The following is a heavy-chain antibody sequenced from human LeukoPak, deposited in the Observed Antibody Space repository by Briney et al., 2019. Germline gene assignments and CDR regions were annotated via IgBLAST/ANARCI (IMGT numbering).Heavy chain of an antibody. CDR2: IGGSGGST. J-gene: IGHJ3*02. CDR3: ARDSGSTDAFDI. Sequence: GGSLRLSCAASGFSFTTYAMSWVRQAPGKGLEWVSAIGGSGGSTYYADSVKGRFTISRDNAKNSLYLQMNSLRAEDTAVYYCARDSGSTDAFDIWGQGTMVTVSS. V-gene: IGHV3-23*01. D-gene: IGHD3-10*01. CDR1: GFSFTTYA.